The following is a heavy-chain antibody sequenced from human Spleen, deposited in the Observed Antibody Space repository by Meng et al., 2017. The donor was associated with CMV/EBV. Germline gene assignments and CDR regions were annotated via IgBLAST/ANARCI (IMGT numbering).Heavy chain of an antibody. CDR2: IVPLLGIG. CDR3: ARGRSHFETSGYSTLFDD. D-gene: IGHD3-22*01. V-gene: IGHV1-69*10. CDR1: AINKNT. J-gene: IGHJ4*02. Sequence: AINKNTINWVRQAPGQGLEWMGGIVPLLGIGSYAHKFQGRVSITADKSTSTVYMELTNLRSEDTAIYYCARGRSHFETSGYSTLFDDWGRGTLVTVSS.